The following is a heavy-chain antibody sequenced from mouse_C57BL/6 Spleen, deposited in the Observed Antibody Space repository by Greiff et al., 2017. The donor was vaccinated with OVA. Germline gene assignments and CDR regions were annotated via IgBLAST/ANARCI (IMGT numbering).Heavy chain of an antibody. CDR3: ATAEGSGYGLYAMDY. D-gene: IGHD3-2*02. Sequence: EVKLQQSGAELVKPGASVKLSCTASGFNIKDYYMHWVKQRTEQGLEWIGRIDPEDGETKYAPKFQGKATITADTSSNTAYLQLSSLTSEDTAVYYCATAEGSGYGLYAMDYWGQGTSVTVSS. CDR1: GFNIKDYY. CDR2: IDPEDGET. J-gene: IGHJ4*01. V-gene: IGHV14-2*01.